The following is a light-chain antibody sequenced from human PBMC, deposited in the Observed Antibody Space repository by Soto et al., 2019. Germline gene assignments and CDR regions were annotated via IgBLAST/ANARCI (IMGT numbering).Light chain of an antibody. V-gene: IGLV2-14*01. CDR3: SSYTSSSFWV. CDR2: EVS. Sequence: QSALTQPASVSGSPGQSITISCTGTSSDVGGYNYVSWYQQHPGKAPKLMIYEVSNRPSGVSNRFSGSKSGNTASLTISGLQAEDEADYHCSSYTSSSFWVFGGGTQLTVL. CDR1: SSDVGGYNY. J-gene: IGLJ3*02.